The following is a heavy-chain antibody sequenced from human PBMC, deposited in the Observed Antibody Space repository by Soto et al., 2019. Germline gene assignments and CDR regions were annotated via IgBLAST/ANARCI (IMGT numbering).Heavy chain of an antibody. V-gene: IGHV3-73*01. Sequence: GGSLGLACAASGVTVSGSVTDWVRQASGKGLEWVGRIRSKANSYATAYAASVKGRFTISRDDSKNTVYLQMNSLKTEDTAVYYCTVGYDSSGYYVPETYYFDYWGQGTLVTVSS. CDR1: GVTVSGSV. J-gene: IGHJ4*02. CDR3: TVGYDSSGYYVPETYYFDY. CDR2: IRSKANSYAT. D-gene: IGHD3-22*01.